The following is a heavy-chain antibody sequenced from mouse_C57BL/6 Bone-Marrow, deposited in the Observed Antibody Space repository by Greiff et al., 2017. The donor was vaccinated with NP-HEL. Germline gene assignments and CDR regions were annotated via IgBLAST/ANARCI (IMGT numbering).Heavy chain of an antibody. J-gene: IGHJ4*01. Sequence: VHVKQSGAELVRPGASVKLSCTASGFNIKDDYMHWVKQRPEQGLEWIGWIDPENGDTEYASKFQGKATITADTSSNTAYLQLSSLTSEDTAVYYCTTNRPYYAMDYWGQGTSVTVSS. CDR1: GFNIKDDY. CDR2: IDPENGDT. V-gene: IGHV14-4*01. CDR3: TTNRPYYAMDY.